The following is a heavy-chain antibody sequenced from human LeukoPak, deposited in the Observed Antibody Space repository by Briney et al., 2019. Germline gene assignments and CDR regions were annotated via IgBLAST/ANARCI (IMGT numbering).Heavy chain of an antibody. CDR3: AREEHYDFWSGYYYYYGMDV. CDR2: IKQNGSEK. CDR1: GFTFSSYL. Sequence: GGSLRLSCAASGFTFSSYLMSWVRQAPGKGLEWVANIKQNGSEKYYVDSVKGRFTISRDNARNSLYLQMNSLRAEDTAVYYCAREEHYDFWSGYYYYYGMDVWGQGTTVTVSS. D-gene: IGHD3-3*01. V-gene: IGHV3-7*01. J-gene: IGHJ6*02.